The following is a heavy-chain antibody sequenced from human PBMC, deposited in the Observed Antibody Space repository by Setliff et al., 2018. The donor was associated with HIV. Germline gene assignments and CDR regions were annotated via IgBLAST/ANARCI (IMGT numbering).Heavy chain of an antibody. J-gene: IGHJ3*02. Sequence: GGSLRLSCAVSGFTFVSYGMYWVRQAPGKGLAWVAFIRYDGSYRYYVDSVKGRFTISRDNSKNTMFLQMNSLRVEDTAIYYCAKMHTAMDPDTFDIWGQGTMVTVSS. CDR3: AKMHTAMDPDTFDI. CDR2: IRYDGSYR. CDR1: GFTFVSYG. D-gene: IGHD5-18*01. V-gene: IGHV3-30*02.